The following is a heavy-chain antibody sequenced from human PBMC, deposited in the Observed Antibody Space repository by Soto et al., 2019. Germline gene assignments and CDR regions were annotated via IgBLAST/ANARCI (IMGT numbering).Heavy chain of an antibody. CDR3: ARETYYYDRSGYWFDP. V-gene: IGHV4-61*01. D-gene: IGHD3-22*01. Sequence: TSETLSLTCTVSGGSVSSGSYYWSWVRQPPGKGLEWIGYIYYSGSTNYNPSLKSRVTISVDTSKNQFSLKLSSVTAADTAVYYCARETYYYDRSGYWFDPWGQGTLVTVSS. J-gene: IGHJ5*02. CDR2: IYYSGST. CDR1: GGSVSSGSYY.